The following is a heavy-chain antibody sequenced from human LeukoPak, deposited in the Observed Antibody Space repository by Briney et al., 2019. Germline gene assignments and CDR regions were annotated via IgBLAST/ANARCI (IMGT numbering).Heavy chain of an antibody. CDR1: GFTVXXXX. J-gene: IGHJ3*01. D-gene: IGHD3-16*01. Sequence: GGSLRLSCAASGFTVXXXXXXWVRXAPXXXXXXVSVIYSXGXTXYXXXXXXXXXXXRDNSKNTLYLQMNSLRAEDTAVYYCARGYVSPDAFDVWGQGTMVTVSS. CDR3: ARGYVSPDAFDV. CDR2: IYSXGXT. V-gene: IGHV3-53*01.